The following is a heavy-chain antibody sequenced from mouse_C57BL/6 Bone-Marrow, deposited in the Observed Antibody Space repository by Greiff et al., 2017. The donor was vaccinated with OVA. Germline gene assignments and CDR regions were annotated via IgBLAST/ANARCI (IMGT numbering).Heavy chain of an antibody. J-gene: IGHJ1*03. V-gene: IGHV1-39*01. CDR2: INPNYGTT. Sequence: EVQLQQSGPELVKPGASVKISCKASGYSFTDYNMNWVKQSTGQSLEWIGVINPNYGTTSYNQKFKGKATLTVDQSSSTAYMQLNSLTSEDSAVYYGARTLYYCGSLHWYFDVWGTGTTVTVSS. D-gene: IGHD1-1*01. CDR1: GYSFTDYN. CDR3: ARTLYYCGSLHWYFDV.